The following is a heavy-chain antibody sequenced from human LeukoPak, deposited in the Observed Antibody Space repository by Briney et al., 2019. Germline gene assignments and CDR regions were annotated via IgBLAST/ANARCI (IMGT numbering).Heavy chain of an antibody. CDR2: IWHDGSNK. Sequence: QPGRSLRLSCEASGVSFSDCGMHWVRQAPGKGLEWVAVIWHDGSNKYYADSVKGRFTISRDNSKNTLFLQMNSLRAEDTAVYFCARFFDYWGQGTLVTVSS. CDR1: GVSFSDCG. CDR3: ARFFDY. V-gene: IGHV3-33*01. J-gene: IGHJ4*02.